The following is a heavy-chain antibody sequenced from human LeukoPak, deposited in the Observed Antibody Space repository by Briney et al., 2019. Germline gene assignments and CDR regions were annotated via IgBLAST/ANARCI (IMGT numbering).Heavy chain of an antibody. CDR3: AREDMYYYGSGSSNWFDP. D-gene: IGHD3-10*01. J-gene: IGHJ5*02. CDR1: GGSISSYY. CDR2: IYYSGST. Sequence: PSETLSLTCTVSGGSISSYYWSWIRQPPGKGLEWIGYIYYSGSTNYNPSLKSRVTISVDTSKNQFSLKLSSVTAADTAVYYCAREDMYYYGSGSSNWFDPWGQGTLVTVSS. V-gene: IGHV4-59*01.